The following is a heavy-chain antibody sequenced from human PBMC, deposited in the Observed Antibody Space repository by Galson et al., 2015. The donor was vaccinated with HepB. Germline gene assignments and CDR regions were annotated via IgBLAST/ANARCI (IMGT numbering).Heavy chain of an antibody. Sequence: LSLTCAVYGGSFSGYYWSWIRQPPGKGLEWIGEINHSGSTNYNPSLKSRVTISVDTSKNQFSLKLSSVTAADTAVYYCAREGSGYVLGFDPWGQGTLVTVSS. CDR1: GGSFSGYY. D-gene: IGHD5-12*01. J-gene: IGHJ5*02. CDR2: INHSGST. CDR3: AREGSGYVLGFDP. V-gene: IGHV4-34*01.